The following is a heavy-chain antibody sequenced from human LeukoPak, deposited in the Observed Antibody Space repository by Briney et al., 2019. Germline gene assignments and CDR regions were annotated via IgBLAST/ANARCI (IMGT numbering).Heavy chain of an antibody. CDR2: IYTSRST. V-gene: IGHV4-4*07. J-gene: IGHJ6*02. CDR1: GGSISSHY. D-gene: IGHD3-22*01. Sequence: SETLSLTCTVSGGSISSHYWSWIRQPAGEGLEWIGRIYTSRSTNYNPSLKSRVTMSVDTSKNQFSLKLSSVTAADTAVYYCARAPYYYDSSGYSDGMDVWGQGTTVTVSS. CDR3: ARAPYYYDSSGYSDGMDV.